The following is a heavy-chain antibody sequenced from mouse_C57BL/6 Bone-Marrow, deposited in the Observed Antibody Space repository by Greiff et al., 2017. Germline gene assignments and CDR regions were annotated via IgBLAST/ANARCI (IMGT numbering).Heavy chain of an antibody. Sequence: QVQLKQPGAELVKPGASVKMSCKASGYTFTSYWITWVKQRPGQGLEWIGDIYPGSGSTNYNEKFKCKATLTVDTSSSTAYMQLSSLTSEDSAVYYCARPYYSNDWYFDVWGTGTTVTVSS. CDR3: ARPYYSNDWYFDV. D-gene: IGHD2-5*01. CDR2: IYPGSGST. J-gene: IGHJ1*03. V-gene: IGHV1-55*01. CDR1: GYTFTSYW.